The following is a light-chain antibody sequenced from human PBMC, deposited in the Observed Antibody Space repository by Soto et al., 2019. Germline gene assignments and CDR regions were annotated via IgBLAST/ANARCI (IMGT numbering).Light chain of an antibody. CDR1: SSNIGTNT. Sequence: QSALTQPPSASGTPGQRVTISCSGSSSNIGTNTVNWYQQFPGTAPRLLIYGNNQRPSGVPDRFSGSKSGTSASLAISGLQSEDEADYYCAPWDDSLSGVVFGGGTKVTVL. CDR2: GNN. CDR3: APWDDSLSGVV. V-gene: IGLV1-44*01. J-gene: IGLJ2*01.